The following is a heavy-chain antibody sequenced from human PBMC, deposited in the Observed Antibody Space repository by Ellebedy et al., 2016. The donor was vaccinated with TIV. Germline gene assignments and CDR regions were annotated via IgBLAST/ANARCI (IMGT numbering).Heavy chain of an antibody. CDR2: IYTDDTT. Sequence: GGSLRLSCAASEFTVSYNYMNWVRQAPGTGQEWVSGIYTDDTTYYADSVRGRFTIFRDNSKNTLYLQLKSLRTEETAVYYCARASFFDVDLSGWYFDLWGRGTLVTVSS. V-gene: IGHV3-66*01. CDR3: ARASFFDVDLSGWYFDL. J-gene: IGHJ2*01. D-gene: IGHD3-16*02. CDR1: EFTVSYNY.